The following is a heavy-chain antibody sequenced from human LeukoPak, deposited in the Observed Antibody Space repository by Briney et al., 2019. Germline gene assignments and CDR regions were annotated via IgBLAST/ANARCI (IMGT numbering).Heavy chain of an antibody. J-gene: IGHJ4*02. D-gene: IGHD6-19*01. Sequence: GGSLRLSCAASGFSFSDYEMNWVRQSPAKGLEWVSNISPNGGTKYYAGSVKGRFTISRDNAKNSLYLQMNSLRAEDTGVYFCSKLAVASADSWGQGTLVTVFS. CDR2: ISPNGGTK. CDR3: SKLAVASADS. CDR1: GFSFSDYE. V-gene: IGHV3-48*03.